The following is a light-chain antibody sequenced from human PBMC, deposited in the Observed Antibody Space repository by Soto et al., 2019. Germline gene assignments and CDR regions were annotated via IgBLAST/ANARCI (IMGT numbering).Light chain of an antibody. CDR2: AVS. CDR3: SSYTSSSIPYV. J-gene: IGLJ1*01. V-gene: IGLV2-14*01. CDR1: SSDVGAYKY. Sequence: QSALTQPASVSGSPGQSITISCTGTSSDVGAYKYVSWYQQHPGKAPKLMIYAVSNRPSGVSNRFSGSKSGNTATLTISGLQAEDEADYYCSSYTSSSIPYVFGTGTKVT.